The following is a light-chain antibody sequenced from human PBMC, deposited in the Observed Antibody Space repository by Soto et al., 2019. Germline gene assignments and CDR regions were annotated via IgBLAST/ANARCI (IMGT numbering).Light chain of an antibody. J-gene: IGKJ4*01. Sequence: DIQMTQSPSSLSASVGDRVTFTCRASQGVAKDLAWYQQKPGKAPKSVIYDASTLQNGVPSRFSGSGAGTEFNLTISSLQPEDFATYYCLQHNSYPLTFGGGPKVEIK. CDR3: LQHNSYPLT. CDR2: DAS. V-gene: IGKV1-17*01. CDR1: QGVAKD.